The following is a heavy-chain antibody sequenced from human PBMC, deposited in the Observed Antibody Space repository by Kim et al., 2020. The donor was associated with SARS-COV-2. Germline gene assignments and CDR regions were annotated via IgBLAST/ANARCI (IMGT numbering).Heavy chain of an antibody. J-gene: IGHJ3*02. V-gene: IGHV3-73*01. CDR3: TCVPGTKLAFWDVFEI. D-gene: IGHD1-1*01. Sequence: GGSLRLSCGASGFTFSDYAMHSVRRASGKGLDWVGLIRSKFNGYETAYSASVRGRFTISRDDSRNTAYRNMNSLKTEATAVYYCTCVPGTKLAFWDVFEIWGQGTMVAVSS. CDR2: IRSKFNGYET. CDR1: GFTFSDYA.